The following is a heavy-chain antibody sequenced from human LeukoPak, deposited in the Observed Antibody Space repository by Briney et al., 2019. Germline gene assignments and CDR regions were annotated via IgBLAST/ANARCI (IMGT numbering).Heavy chain of an antibody. D-gene: IGHD3-9*01. CDR1: NGSISTYY. CDR2: IYYSGTT. CDR3: ARGGRYFDWLVYFDY. V-gene: IGHV4-59*01. Sequence: PSETLSLICTVSNGSISTYYWSWIRQPPGKGLEWIGYIYYSGTTNRNPSLKSRVTMSLDTSKNQFSLKLSSVTAADTAVYYCARGGRYFDWLVYFDYWGQGTLVTVSS. J-gene: IGHJ4*02.